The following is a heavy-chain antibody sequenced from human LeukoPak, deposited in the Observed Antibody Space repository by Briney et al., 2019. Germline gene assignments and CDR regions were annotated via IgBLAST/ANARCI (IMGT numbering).Heavy chain of an antibody. J-gene: IGHJ4*02. Sequence: PSETLSLTCTVSGGSIGSNYWTWIRQPPGKGLEYIGYIYYTGGTNYNPSLKSRVTISVDTSKNQFSLKLTSVTAADTAVYFCAKYGNSGWVIDNWGQGTLVTVSS. V-gene: IGHV4-59*08. CDR3: AKYGNSGWVIDN. CDR1: GGSIGSNY. CDR2: IYYTGGT. D-gene: IGHD6-19*01.